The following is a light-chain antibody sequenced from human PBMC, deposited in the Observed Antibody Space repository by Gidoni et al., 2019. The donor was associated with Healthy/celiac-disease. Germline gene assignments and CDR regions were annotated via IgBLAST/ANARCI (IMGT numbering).Light chain of an antibody. Sequence: QSVLTQPPSVSAAPGQKVTISCSVSSSNIGNNYVSWYQQIPGTAPKLLIYDNNKRPSGIPDRFSGSKSGTSATLGITGLQTGDEADYYCGTWDSSLRGVFGGGTKLTVL. CDR1: SSNIGNNY. V-gene: IGLV1-51*01. CDR2: DNN. CDR3: GTWDSSLRGV. J-gene: IGLJ2*01.